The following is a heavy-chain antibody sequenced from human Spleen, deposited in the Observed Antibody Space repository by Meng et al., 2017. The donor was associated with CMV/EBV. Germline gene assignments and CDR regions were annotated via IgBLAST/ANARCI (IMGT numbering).Heavy chain of an antibody. V-gene: IGHV4-34*01. J-gene: IGHJ4*02. CDR3: ARGRDYYDSSGSLDY. D-gene: IGHD3-22*01. Sequence: QVQLLQWCAGLWRLSDTRTLTLSVYGVPFCCYHWSWIRKPPGKGLEWIGEINQSGSTNYNPSLKSRVTISVDKSKNQFSLKLSSVTAADTAVYYCARGRDYYDSSGSLDYWGQGTLVTVSS. CDR1: GVPFCCYH. CDR2: INQSGST.